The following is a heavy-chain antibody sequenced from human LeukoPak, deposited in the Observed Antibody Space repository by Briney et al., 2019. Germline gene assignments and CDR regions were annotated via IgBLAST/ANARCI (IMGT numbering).Heavy chain of an antibody. Sequence: ASVKVSCKASGYTFTGYYMHWVRQAPGQGLEWMGWINPNSGNTNYSQKFQGRVSMTRDTSINTAYMELSRLTSDDTAVYYCARDLYSSGWTDAFDIWGQGTMVTVSS. CDR1: GYTFTGYY. D-gene: IGHD6-19*01. CDR2: INPNSGNT. V-gene: IGHV1-2*02. J-gene: IGHJ3*02. CDR3: ARDLYSSGWTDAFDI.